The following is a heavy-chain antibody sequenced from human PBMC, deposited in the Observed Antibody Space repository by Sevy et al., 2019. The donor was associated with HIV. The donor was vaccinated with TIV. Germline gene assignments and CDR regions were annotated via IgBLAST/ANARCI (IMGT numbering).Heavy chain of an antibody. Sequence: GGSLRLSCAASGFTFSSYGMHWVRQAPGKGLEWVAFIRYDGSNKYYAHSVKGRFTISRDNSKYTLYLQMNSLRAEATDVDYCAKDGTYYYDSSGYSTFDYWGQGTLVTVSS. CDR1: GFTFSSYG. V-gene: IGHV3-30*02. CDR2: IRYDGSNK. D-gene: IGHD3-22*01. J-gene: IGHJ4*02. CDR3: AKDGTYYYDSSGYSTFDY.